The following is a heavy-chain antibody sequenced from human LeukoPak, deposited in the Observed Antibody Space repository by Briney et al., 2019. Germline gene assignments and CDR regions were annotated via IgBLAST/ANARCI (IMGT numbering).Heavy chain of an antibody. CDR1: GGSFSGYY. J-gene: IGHJ6*02. CDR3: ARERYYDSSGSTYGMDV. CDR2: INHSGST. D-gene: IGHD3-22*01. Sequence: SETLSLTCAVYGGSFSGYYWSWIRQPPKKGLEWIGEINHSGSTNYNPSLKSRVTISVDTSKNQFSLKVRSVTAADTAVYYCARERYYDSSGSTYGMDVWGQGTTVTVSS. V-gene: IGHV4-34*01.